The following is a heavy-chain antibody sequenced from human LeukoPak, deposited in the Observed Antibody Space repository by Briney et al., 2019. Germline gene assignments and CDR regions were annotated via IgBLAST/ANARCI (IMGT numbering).Heavy chain of an antibody. V-gene: IGHV3-30*04. D-gene: IGHD6-6*01. Sequence: GGSLRLSCAASGFTFSSYAMHWVRQAPGKGLEWVAIISYDGSNKYYAESVKGRFTISRDNSKNTLYLQMNSLRADDTAVYYCARGSSNIAGRNNWFDPWGQGTLVTVSS. CDR3: ARGSSNIAGRNNWFDP. J-gene: IGHJ5*02. CDR2: ISYDGSNK. CDR1: GFTFSSYA.